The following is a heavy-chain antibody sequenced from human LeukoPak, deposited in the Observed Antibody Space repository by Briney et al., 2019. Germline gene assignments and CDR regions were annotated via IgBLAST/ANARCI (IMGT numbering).Heavy chain of an antibody. J-gene: IGHJ4*02. CDR2: LYSGGNL. D-gene: IGHD1-20*01. CDR1: GFAVSTHY. Sequence: GGSLRLSCAGAGFAVSTHYMSWVRQAPGKGLEWVSTLYSGGNLYYADSVQGRFTISRDDSQNTLYLQMNSLRTEDTAVYYCARGEGHNWNANELSYWGQGTLVTVSS. CDR3: ARGEGHNWNANELSY. V-gene: IGHV3-53*01.